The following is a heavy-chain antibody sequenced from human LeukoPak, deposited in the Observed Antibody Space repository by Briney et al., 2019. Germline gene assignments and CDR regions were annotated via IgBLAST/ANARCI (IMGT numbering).Heavy chain of an antibody. Sequence: GGSLRLSCAASGFTFSSYAMHWVRQAPGKGLEWVAVISYDGSNKYYADSVKGRFTISRDNSKNTLYLQMNSLRAEDTAVYYCAGPYYYYYGMDVWGKGTTVTVSS. J-gene: IGHJ6*04. CDR1: GFTFSSYA. V-gene: IGHV3-30*04. CDR3: AGPYYYYYGMDV. CDR2: ISYDGSNK.